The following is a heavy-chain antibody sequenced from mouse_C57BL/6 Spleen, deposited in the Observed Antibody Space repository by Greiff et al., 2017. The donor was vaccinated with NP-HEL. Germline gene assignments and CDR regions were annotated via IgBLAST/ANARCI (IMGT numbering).Heavy chain of an antibody. CDR1: GFTFSDYY. J-gene: IGHJ4*01. V-gene: IGHV5-16*01. CDR2: INYDGSST. CDR3: ARLRAPYAMDY. D-gene: IGHD1-1*01. Sequence: EVKVVESEGGLVQPGSSMKLSCTASGFTFSDYYMAWVRQVPEKGLEWVANINYDGSSTYYLDSLKSRFIISRDNAKNILYLQMSSLKSEDTATYYCARLRAPYAMDYWGQGTSVTVSS.